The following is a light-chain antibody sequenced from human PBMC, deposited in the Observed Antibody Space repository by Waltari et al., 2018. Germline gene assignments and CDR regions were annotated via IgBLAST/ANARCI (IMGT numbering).Light chain of an antibody. V-gene: IGKV1-9*01. CDR1: LGINSY. CDR2: AAP. Sequence: DIQLTQSPSFLSASVGDRVTITCRASLGINSYLAWYQQKPGRAPKLLIYAAPTLQSGVPSRFSGSGSGTEFNLTISSLQPEDFATYYCQQLNSNPWTFGQGTKVELK. CDR3: QQLNSNPWT. J-gene: IGKJ1*01.